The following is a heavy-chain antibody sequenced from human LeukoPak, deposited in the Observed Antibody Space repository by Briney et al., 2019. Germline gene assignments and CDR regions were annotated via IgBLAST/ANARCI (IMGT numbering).Heavy chain of an antibody. CDR3: VEDVVVIVAAKPGI. CDR1: GFSFSTYA. J-gene: IGHJ4*02. CDR2: ISGTGDST. D-gene: IGHD2-15*01. Sequence: GGSLRLSCAASGFSFSTYAMGWVRQAPGKGLEWVSSISGTGDSTYYADAVKGRFTISRENSKNTLYLQMNSLRGADTAVYYCVEDVVVIVAAKPGIWGQGTLVTVSS. V-gene: IGHV3-23*01.